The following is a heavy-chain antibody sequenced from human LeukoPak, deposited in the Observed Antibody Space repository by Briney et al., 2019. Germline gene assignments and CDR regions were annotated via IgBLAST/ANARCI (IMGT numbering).Heavy chain of an antibody. CDR1: GFTFSSYA. V-gene: IGHV3-30*04. CDR3: AKGTPSGATFDFVWYYMDV. J-gene: IGHJ6*03. CDR2: ISNDGSNK. Sequence: GGSLRLSCAAPGFTFSSYAMRWVRQAPGKGLEWVAVISNDGSNKYYADSVKGRFTISRDNSKNTLYLQMSSLRAEDAAVYYCAKGTPSGATFDFVWYYMDVWGKGTTVTISS. D-gene: IGHD2/OR15-2a*01.